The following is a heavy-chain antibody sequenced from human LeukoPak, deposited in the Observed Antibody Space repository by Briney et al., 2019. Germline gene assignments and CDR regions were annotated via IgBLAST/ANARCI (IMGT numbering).Heavy chain of an antibody. CDR1: GFTFSSYA. V-gene: IGHV3-30-3*01. CDR2: ISYDGSNK. J-gene: IGHJ3*01. CDR3: ARDEVSESVVPAALL. D-gene: IGHD2-2*01. Sequence: QPGGSLRLSCAASGFTFSSYAMHWVRQAPGKGLEWVAVISYDGSNKYYADSVKGRFTISRDNSKNTLYLQMNSLRAEDTAVYYCARDEVSESVVPAALLWGQGTMVTVSS.